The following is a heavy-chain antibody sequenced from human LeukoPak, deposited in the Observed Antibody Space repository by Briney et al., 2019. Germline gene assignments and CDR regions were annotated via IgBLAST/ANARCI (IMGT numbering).Heavy chain of an antibody. Sequence: GGSLRLSCAASGFSFSDYYMSWIRQAPGKGLEWVSYMSNSGSTIYYADSVKGRFTISRDNTKNSLYLQMNSLRAEDAAVYYCASVLWFGGIFFDYWGQGTLVTVSS. V-gene: IGHV3-11*01. CDR3: ASVLWFGGIFFDY. D-gene: IGHD3-10*01. CDR1: GFSFSDYY. J-gene: IGHJ4*02. CDR2: MSNSGSTI.